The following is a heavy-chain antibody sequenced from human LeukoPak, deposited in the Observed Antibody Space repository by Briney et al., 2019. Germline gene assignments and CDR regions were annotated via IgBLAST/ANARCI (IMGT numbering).Heavy chain of an antibody. CDR2: IYYSGST. J-gene: IGHJ5*02. D-gene: IGHD3-3*01. Sequence: PSETLSLTCTVSGGSISSGGNYWSWIRQHPGKGLEWIGYIYYSGSTYYNPSLKSRVTISVDTSKNQFSLKLNSVTAADTAVYYCARAMETTYYDFWSGYQINWFDPWGQGTLVTVSS. CDR3: ARAMETTYYDFWSGYQINWFDP. CDR1: GGSISSGGNY. V-gene: IGHV4-31*03.